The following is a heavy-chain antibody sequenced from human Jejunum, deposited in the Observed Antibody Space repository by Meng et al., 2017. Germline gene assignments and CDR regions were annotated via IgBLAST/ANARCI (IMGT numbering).Heavy chain of an antibody. Sequence: GGSLRLSCTSSGFTFGDDALSWFRQPPGKGLEWVGFIRSLGYGGATEYAASLKDRFTISRDASDTVVYLQMNSLRTEDTAVYYCLRYAEAYCGSLRCPPYYYARDVWGQGTTVTVSS. CDR2: IRSLGYGGAT. J-gene: IGHJ6*02. V-gene: IGHV3-49*03. D-gene: IGHD2-2*01. CDR3: LRYAEAYCGSLRCPPYYYARDV. CDR1: GFTFGDDA.